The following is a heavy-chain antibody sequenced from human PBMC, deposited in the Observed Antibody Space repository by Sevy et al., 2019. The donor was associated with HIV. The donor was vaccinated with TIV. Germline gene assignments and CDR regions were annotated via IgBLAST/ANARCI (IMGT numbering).Heavy chain of an antibody. J-gene: IGHJ4*02. V-gene: IGHV1-69*13. CDR3: ARGDGHNHHFDY. CDR1: GGTFGSYA. Sequence: ASVKVSCKASGGTFGSYAISWVRQAPGQGLEWMGGMIPIFGTANYAQKFQGRVTITADESTSTAYMELSSLRSEDTAVYYCARGDGHNHHFDYWGQGTLVTVSS. CDR2: MIPIFGTA.